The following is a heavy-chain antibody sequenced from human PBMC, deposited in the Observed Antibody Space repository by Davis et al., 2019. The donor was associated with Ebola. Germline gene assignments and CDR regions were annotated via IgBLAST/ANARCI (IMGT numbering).Heavy chain of an antibody. CDR1: GYTFTSHG. V-gene: IGHV1-18*01. CDR2: INPHNGNT. Sequence: AASVKVSCKAFGYTFTSHGISWVRQAPGQGLEWMGWINPHNGNTNYAQNVQGRVTMTTDTSTNTAYMEVGSLRSDDTAVYYCARAQFPTTSDHWGQGTLVIVSS. D-gene: IGHD1-1*01. CDR3: ARAQFPTTSDH. J-gene: IGHJ4*02.